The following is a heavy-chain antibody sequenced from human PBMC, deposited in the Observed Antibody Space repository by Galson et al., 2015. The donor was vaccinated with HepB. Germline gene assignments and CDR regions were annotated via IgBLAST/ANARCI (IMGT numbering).Heavy chain of an antibody. CDR2: ITWNSAGI. Sequence: SLRLSCAGSGYTFDNFAMYWVRQAPGKGLEWVSSITWNSAGIGYTDSVRGRFTISRDNAKKSLYLQMDDLRPEDTALYYCAKDMGSGDDYQSGAAAGGQGTTVTASS. D-gene: IGHD2-21*02. V-gene: IGHV3-9*01. CDR3: AKDMGSGDDYQSGAAA. J-gene: IGHJ6*02. CDR1: GYTFDNFA.